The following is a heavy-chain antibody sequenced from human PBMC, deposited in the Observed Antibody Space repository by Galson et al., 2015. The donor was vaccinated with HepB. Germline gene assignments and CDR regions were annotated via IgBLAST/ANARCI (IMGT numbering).Heavy chain of an antibody. CDR3: VKNRGAVAVAPHYYYGMDV. D-gene: IGHD5-12*01. CDR1: GFIFSDHY. J-gene: IGHJ6*04. V-gene: IGHV3-72*01. Sequence: SLRLSCAASGFIFSDHYMDWVRQAPGKGLEWVGRSRNKTKSYSTEYAASAKGRFTISRDDSENSLYLEMNSLRTEDTAVYYCVKNRGAVAVAPHYYYGMDVWGRGITVTVSS. CDR2: SRNKTKSYST.